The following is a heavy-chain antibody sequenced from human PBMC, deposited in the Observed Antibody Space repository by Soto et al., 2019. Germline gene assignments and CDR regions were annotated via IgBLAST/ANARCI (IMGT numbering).Heavy chain of an antibody. V-gene: IGHV3-11*01. CDR2: ISHSGSTI. Sequence: QVQLVESGGGSVKPGGSLRLSCAASGFTFSDYYMNWIRQAPGKGLEWVSYISHSGSTIYYANSVKGRFTISRDNVKNSLYLQMNSLRAEDTAMYYCARDDTGSMDVWGQGTTVTVSS. CDR1: GFTFSDYY. J-gene: IGHJ6*02. CDR3: ARDDTGSMDV. D-gene: IGHD2-8*02.